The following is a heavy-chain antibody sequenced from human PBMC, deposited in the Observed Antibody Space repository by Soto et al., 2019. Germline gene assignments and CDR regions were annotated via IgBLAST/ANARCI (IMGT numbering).Heavy chain of an antibody. CDR3: TRDLSGLHYGMDV. V-gene: IGHV3-49*04. CDR2: IRSKAYGGTT. CDR1: GFTFGDYA. J-gene: IGHJ6*02. Sequence: EVQLVESGGGLVQPGRSLRLSCTASGFTFGDYAMSWVRQAPGKGLEWVGFIRSKAYGGTTEYAASVKGRFTISRDDSNSIAYLQMNSLKTEDTAVYYCTRDLSGLHYGMDVWGQGTTFTVSS. D-gene: IGHD5-12*01.